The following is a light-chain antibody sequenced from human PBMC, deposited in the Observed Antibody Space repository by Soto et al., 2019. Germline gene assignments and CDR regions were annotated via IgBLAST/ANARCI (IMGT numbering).Light chain of an antibody. CDR3: AAWDDSLNGWV. Sequence: QSVLTQPPSVSEASRQRVTISCSGSSANIGHNAVSWYQQLPGKAPKLLIYYDDLLPSGVSDRFSGSKSGTSASLAISGLQSEDEADYYCAAWDDSLNGWVFGGGTKLTVL. CDR1: SANIGHNA. CDR2: YDD. V-gene: IGLV1-36*01. J-gene: IGLJ3*02.